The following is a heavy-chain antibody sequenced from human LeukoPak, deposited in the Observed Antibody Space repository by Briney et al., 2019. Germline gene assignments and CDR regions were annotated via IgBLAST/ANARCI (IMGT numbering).Heavy chain of an antibody. V-gene: IGHV4-59*01. D-gene: IGHD3-9*01. CDR1: GGAIDDYY. Sequence: SETLSLSCSVSGGAIDDYYWSWIRQPPGKGLEWIGYIYYSGTTHYNPSFKSRVTMSVDTSKNEFSLKVNSVTAAETGMYYCARLPPYDILTGGTFDIWGQGAMVPVAS. CDR2: IYYSGTT. J-gene: IGHJ3*02. CDR3: ARLPPYDILTGGTFDI.